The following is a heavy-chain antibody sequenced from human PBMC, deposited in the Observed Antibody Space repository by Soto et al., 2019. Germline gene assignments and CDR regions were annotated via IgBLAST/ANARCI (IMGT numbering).Heavy chain of an antibody. V-gene: IGHV3-23*01. Sequence: EVQLLESGGGLVQPGGSLRLSCAASGFTFSSYAMSWVRQAPGKGLEWVSAISGSGGSTYYADSVKGRFTSSRDNSKNTLYLQMSSLRAEDTAVYYCAKDHVVVVAATPGVSYYYYMDVWGKGTTVTVSS. CDR1: GFTFSSYA. J-gene: IGHJ6*03. CDR2: ISGSGGST. D-gene: IGHD2-15*01. CDR3: AKDHVVVVAATPGVSYYYYMDV.